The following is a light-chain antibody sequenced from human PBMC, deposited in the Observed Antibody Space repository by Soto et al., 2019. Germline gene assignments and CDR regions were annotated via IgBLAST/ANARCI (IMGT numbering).Light chain of an antibody. J-gene: IGKJ1*01. Sequence: DIQMTQSPSTLSASVGDRVTITFRASQSISSRLAWYQQKPWKAPKLLIYKASSLESGVPSRFSGSGSGTEFTLTISSLQPDDFANYYCQQYNSYSWTFGQGTKVEIK. CDR3: QQYNSYSWT. CDR2: KAS. V-gene: IGKV1-5*03. CDR1: QSISSR.